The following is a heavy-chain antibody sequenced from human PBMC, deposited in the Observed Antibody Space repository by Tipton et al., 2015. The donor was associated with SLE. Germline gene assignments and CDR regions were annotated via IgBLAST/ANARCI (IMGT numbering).Heavy chain of an antibody. Sequence: TLSLTCTFSGASLVFSYWTWIRPPPGKGLEWIGRINSSGNTNYNPSLKSRVTMSVDTSKNQFSLRLTSVTAADTAVYYCANKGYSSGWYWVHWGQGTLVTVSS. CDR2: INSSGNT. CDR1: GASLVFSY. D-gene: IGHD6-19*01. V-gene: IGHV4-4*07. CDR3: ANKGYSSGWYWVH. J-gene: IGHJ4*02.